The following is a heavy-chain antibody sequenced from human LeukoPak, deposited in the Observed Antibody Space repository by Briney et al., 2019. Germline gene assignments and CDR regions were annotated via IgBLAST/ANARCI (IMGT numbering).Heavy chain of an antibody. V-gene: IGHV4-34*01. D-gene: IGHD3-3*01. CDR2: INHSGST. J-gene: IGHJ3*02. CDR1: GGSFSGYY. Sequence: SETLSLTCAVYGGSFSGYYWSWIRQPPGKGLEWIGEINHSGSTNYNPSLKSRVTISVDTSKNQFSLKLSSVTAADTAVYYCARLKKFGVVIRGAFDIWGQGTMVTASS. CDR3: ARLKKFGVVIRGAFDI.